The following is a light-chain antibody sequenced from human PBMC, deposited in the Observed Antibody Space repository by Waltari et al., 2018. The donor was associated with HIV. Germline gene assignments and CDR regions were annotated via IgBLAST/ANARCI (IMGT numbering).Light chain of an antibody. J-gene: IGLJ2*01. Sequence: SSELAQDPAVSVALGQTVRITCQGDSVRSYYASWYQQKPGQAPVLVIYGENNRPSGIPDRVSGSRSGNTASLTIAGAQAEDEADYYCNSRDDSGQWFVGGGTKVTVL. V-gene: IGLV3-19*01. CDR1: SVRSYY. CDR2: GEN. CDR3: NSRDDSGQWF.